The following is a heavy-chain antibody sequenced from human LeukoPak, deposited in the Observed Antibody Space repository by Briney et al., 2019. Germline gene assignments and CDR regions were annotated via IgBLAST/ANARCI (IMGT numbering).Heavy chain of an antibody. V-gene: IGHV3-33*01. CDR2: IGYDGSNI. CDR3: ARERRAFDI. Sequence: PRGSLRLSRAGSGFTLCSYAIHSVRQAPHKGLEWVGVIGYDGSNIYYADSVKGRFTFSRDISKNMHYLQMNSLRVEDRAVYYCARERRAFDIWGQGTMVTVSS. CDR1: GFTLCSYA. J-gene: IGHJ3*02.